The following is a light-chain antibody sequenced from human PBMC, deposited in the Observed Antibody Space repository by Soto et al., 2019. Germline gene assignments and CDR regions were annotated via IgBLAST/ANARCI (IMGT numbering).Light chain of an antibody. CDR3: QAWDRSTACKV. J-gene: IGLJ3*02. CDR2: QDN. Sequence: SYELTQPPSVSVSPGQTASITCSGDKLGDKYACWYQQKPGQSPVLVIYQDNKRPSGIPERFSGSNSGNTATLTISGTQAMDEADYYCQAWDRSTACKVFGGGTKVTVL. V-gene: IGLV3-1*01. CDR1: KLGDKY.